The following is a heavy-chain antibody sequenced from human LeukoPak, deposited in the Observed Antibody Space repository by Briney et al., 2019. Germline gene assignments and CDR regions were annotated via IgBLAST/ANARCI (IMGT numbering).Heavy chain of an antibody. V-gene: IGHV4-61*02. CDR2: IYTSGST. D-gene: IGHD3-10*01. CDR3: ARDLSMVRGVIRDRWFDP. CDR1: GGSISSGSYY. J-gene: IGHJ5*02. Sequence: SQTLSLTCTASGGSISSGSYYWSWIRQPAGKGLEWIGRIYTSGSTNYNPSLKSRVTISVDTSKNQFSLKLSSVTAADTAVYYCARDLSMVRGVIRDRWFDPWGQGTLVTVSS.